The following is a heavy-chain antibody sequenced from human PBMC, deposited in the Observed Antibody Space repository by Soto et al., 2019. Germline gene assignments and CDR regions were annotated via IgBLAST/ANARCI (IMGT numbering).Heavy chain of an antibody. V-gene: IGHV3-23*01. J-gene: IGHJ4*02. CDR1: GFTVSSNY. Sequence: GGSLRLSCAAAGFTVSSNYMRWVRQAPGKGLEWVSAISGSGDSTYYADSVKGRFTTSRDNSKNTLYLQMNSLRAEDTAVYYCARRGSGSYYDYWGQGTLVTVSS. D-gene: IGHD1-26*01. CDR2: ISGSGDST. CDR3: ARRGSGSYYDY.